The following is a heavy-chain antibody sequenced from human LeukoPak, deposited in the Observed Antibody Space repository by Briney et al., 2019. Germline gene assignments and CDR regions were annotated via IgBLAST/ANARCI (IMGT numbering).Heavy chain of an antibody. V-gene: IGHV3-33*01. J-gene: IGHJ3*02. Sequence: GRSLRLSCAASGFTFSSYGMHWVRQAPGKGLEWVAVIWYDGSNKYYADSVKGRFTISRDNSKNTLYLQMNSLRAADTAVYYCARVKTSQSHAFDIWGKGTTVTVSS. CDR2: IWYDGSNK. CDR1: GFTFSSYG. CDR3: ARVKTSQSHAFDI.